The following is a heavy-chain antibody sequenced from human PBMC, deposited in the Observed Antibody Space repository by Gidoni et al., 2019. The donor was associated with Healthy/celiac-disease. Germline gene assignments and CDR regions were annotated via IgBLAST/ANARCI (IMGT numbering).Heavy chain of an antibody. D-gene: IGHD3-3*01. CDR3: ARSYYDFWSGYFWGWFDP. CDR2: MNPNSGNT. J-gene: IGHJ5*02. V-gene: IGHV1-8*01. Sequence: QVQLVQSGAEVKKPGASVKVSCKASGYTFTSYDITWVRQATGQGLEWMGWMNPNSGNTGYAQKFQGRVTMTRNTSISTAYMELSSLRSEDTAVYYCARSYYDFWSGYFWGWFDPWGQGTLVTVSS. CDR1: GYTFTSYD.